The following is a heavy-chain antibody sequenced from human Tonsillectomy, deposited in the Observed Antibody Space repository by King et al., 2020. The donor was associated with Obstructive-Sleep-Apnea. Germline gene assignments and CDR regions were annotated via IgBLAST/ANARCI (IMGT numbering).Heavy chain of an antibody. CDR2: VNPYSGCT. CDR3: ARGRDY. J-gene: IGHJ4*02. V-gene: IGHV1-2*02. CDR1: GYTFICYY. Sequence: QLVQSGAEVQKPGASVKVSCKASGYTFICYYMHWVRLAPGQGLEWMGWVNPYSGCTNYAQKFQGRVTMTRDTSISTAYMDLSRLRSDDTAVYYCARGRDYWGQGTLVTVSS.